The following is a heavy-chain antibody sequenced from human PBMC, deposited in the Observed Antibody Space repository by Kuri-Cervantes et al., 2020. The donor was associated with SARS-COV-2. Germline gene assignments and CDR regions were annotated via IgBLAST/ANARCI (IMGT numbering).Heavy chain of an antibody. CDR3: ARDSRSSYQVLLDHYYYSYMDV. D-gene: IGHD3-3*01. J-gene: IGHJ6*03. CDR1: GGSISSHY. CDR2: IYYSGRA. Sequence: ESLKISCTVSGGSISSHYWTWVLQPPGKGLEWIGNIYYSGRAFYNPSLKGRVTMSLDMSKSQFSLKLTSVTAADTAVYYCARDSRSSYQVLLDHYYYSYMDVWDKGTTVTVSS. V-gene: IGHV4-59*11.